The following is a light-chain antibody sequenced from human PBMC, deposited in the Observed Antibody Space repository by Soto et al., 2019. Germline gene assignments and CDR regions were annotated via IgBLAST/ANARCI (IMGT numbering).Light chain of an antibody. CDR2: DNN. J-gene: IGLJ2*01. CDR1: SSNIGNKY. CDR3: GTWDSSLSAGV. Sequence: QSVLTQPPSVSAAPGQKVTISCSGSSSNIGNKYVSWYQQLPGTAPKLLIYDNNKRPSGIPDRFSGSKSGTSATLGITGLQTGDEADDYCGTWDSSLSAGVFGGGTKVTVL. V-gene: IGLV1-51*01.